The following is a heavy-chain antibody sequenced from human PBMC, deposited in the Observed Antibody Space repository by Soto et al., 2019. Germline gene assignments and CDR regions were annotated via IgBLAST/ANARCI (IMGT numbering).Heavy chain of an antibody. D-gene: IGHD5-12*01. Sequence: TSETLSLTCTVSGGSISSYYWSWIRQPPGKGLEWIGYIYYSGSTNYNPSLKSRVTISVDTSKNQFSLKLSSVTAADTAVYYCARKAPSGYDYYFDYWGQGTLVTVSS. CDR2: IYYSGST. J-gene: IGHJ4*02. V-gene: IGHV4-59*08. CDR3: ARKAPSGYDYYFDY. CDR1: GGSISSYY.